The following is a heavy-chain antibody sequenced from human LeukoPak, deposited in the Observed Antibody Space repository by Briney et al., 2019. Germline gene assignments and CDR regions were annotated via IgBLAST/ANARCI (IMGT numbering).Heavy chain of an antibody. CDR1: GFTFTSYA. CDR3: AKPPIVGAAFDY. D-gene: IGHD1-26*01. Sequence: GGSLRLSCAASGFTFTSYAMSGVRQAPGKGLEWVSAISGSGGSTYYADSVKGRFTISRDNSKNTLYLQMNSLRAEDTAVYYCAKPPIVGAAFDYWGQGTLVTVSS. J-gene: IGHJ4*02. CDR2: ISGSGGST. V-gene: IGHV3-23*01.